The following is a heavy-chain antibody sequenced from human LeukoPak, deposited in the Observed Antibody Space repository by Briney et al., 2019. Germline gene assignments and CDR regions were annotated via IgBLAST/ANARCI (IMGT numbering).Heavy chain of an antibody. V-gene: IGHV3-7*03. CDR1: GFTFSNFW. CDR2: IKQDGSDR. J-gene: IGHJ4*02. D-gene: IGHD6-19*01. Sequence: GGSLRLSCAASGFTFSNFWMNWVRQAPGTGLEWVANIKQDGSDRNYVTSVRGRFTISRDNAESSLYLQMNSLRAEDTAVYYCVRNLAVAGTCFDSWGQGTLVTVSS. CDR3: VRNLAVAGTCFDS.